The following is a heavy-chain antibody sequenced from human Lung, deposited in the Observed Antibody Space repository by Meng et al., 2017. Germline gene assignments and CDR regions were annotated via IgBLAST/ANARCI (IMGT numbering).Heavy chain of an antibody. V-gene: IGHV4-61*01. CDR1: GGSVSSCSYY. CDR2: IDYSGTT. CDR3: ARVTIVATTSPFDS. J-gene: IGHJ4*02. D-gene: IGHD5-12*01. Sequence: GSLRLSCTVSGGSVSSCSYYWSWIRQPPGKGLEWIGYIDYSGTTNYNPSLKTRVNISLDTSKNQFSLRLSSVTDADTAVYYCARVTIVATTSPFDSWGQGSLVTVSS.